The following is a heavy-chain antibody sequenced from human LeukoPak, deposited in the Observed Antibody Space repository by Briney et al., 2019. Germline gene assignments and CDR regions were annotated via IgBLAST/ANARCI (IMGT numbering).Heavy chain of an antibody. Sequence: PSETLSLTCIVSGRFITDDYWSWIRQTPGKRLEWIGYMYHGGTTNYNPSLKRRATIVGDTSKNQISLKLKSVTAADTAVYYCARRPSRGWGSDWYFDLWGRGTLVTVSS. D-gene: IGHD7-27*01. CDR3: ARRPSRGWGSDWYFDL. V-gene: IGHV4-59*12. J-gene: IGHJ2*01. CDR1: GRFITDDY. CDR2: MYHGGTT.